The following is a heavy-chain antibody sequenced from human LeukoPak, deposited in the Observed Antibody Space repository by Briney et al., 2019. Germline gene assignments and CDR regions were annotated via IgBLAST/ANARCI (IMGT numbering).Heavy chain of an antibody. D-gene: IGHD4-17*01. CDR2: IYHNGNT. CDR1: GGSVSSSNW. V-gene: IGHV4-4*02. CDR3: VRDTPGGSYGDYDY. Sequence: SGTLSLTCTISGGSVSSSNWWGWIRQPPGKVLEWIGEIYHNGNTGYNPSLKSRVTISVDKSKNQFSLSLTSVTAADTAVYYCVRDTPGGSYGDYDYWGQGTLVTVSS. J-gene: IGHJ4*02.